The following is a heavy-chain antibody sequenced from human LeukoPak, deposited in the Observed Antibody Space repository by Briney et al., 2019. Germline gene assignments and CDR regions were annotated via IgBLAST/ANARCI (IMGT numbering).Heavy chain of an antibody. Sequence: SETLSLTWTVSGGSISSYYWSWIRQPPGKGLEWSGYIYYSGSTNYNPSLKSRVTISVDTSKNQFSLKLSSVTAADTAVYYCARDGGDFWSGYLGFDYWGQGTLVTVSS. CDR1: GGSISSYY. J-gene: IGHJ4*02. CDR2: IYYSGST. CDR3: ARDGGDFWSGYLGFDY. V-gene: IGHV4-59*01. D-gene: IGHD3-3*01.